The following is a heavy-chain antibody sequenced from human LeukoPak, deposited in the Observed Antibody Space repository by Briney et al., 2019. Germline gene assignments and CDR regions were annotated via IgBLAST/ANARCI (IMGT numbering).Heavy chain of an antibody. CDR2: INPSGGST. D-gene: IGHD1-26*01. Sequence: ASVKVSCKVSGYTLTELSMHWVRQAPGQGLEWMGIINPSGGSTSYAQKFQGRVTMTRDTSTSTVYMELSSLRSEDTAVYYCARGWELRYWGQGTLVTVSS. CDR3: ARGWELRY. V-gene: IGHV1-46*01. CDR1: GYTLTELS. J-gene: IGHJ4*02.